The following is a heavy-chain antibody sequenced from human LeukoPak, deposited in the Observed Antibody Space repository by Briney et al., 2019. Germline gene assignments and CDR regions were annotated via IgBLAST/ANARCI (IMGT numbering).Heavy chain of an antibody. CDR3: ARAQNYYDSSGRIHWYFDL. CDR2: IYTSGST. CDR1: GGSISSGNYY. Sequence: PSQTLSLTCTVSGGSISSGNYYWSWIRQPAGKGLEWIGRIYTSGSTNYNPSLKSRVTISVDTSKSQFSLNLSSVTAADTAVYYCARAQNYYDSSGRIHWYFDLWGRGTLVTVSS. J-gene: IGHJ2*01. D-gene: IGHD3-22*01. V-gene: IGHV4-61*02.